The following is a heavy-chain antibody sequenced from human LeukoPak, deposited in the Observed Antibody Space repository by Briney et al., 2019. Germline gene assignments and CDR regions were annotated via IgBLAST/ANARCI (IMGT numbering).Heavy chain of an antibody. V-gene: IGHV4-38-2*02. CDR2: INHSGST. CDR1: GYSISSGYY. Sequence: PSETLSLTCSVSGYSISSGYYWSWIRQPPGKGLEWIGEINHSGSTNYNPSLKSRVTISVDTSKNQFSLKLSSVTAADTAVYYCARGSGGKGGNWFDPWGQGTLVTVSS. CDR3: ARGSGGKGGNWFDP. J-gene: IGHJ5*02. D-gene: IGHD3-10*01.